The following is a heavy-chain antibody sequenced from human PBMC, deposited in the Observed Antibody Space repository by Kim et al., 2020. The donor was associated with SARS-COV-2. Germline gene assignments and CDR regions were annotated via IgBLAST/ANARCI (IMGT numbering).Heavy chain of an antibody. Sequence: ASVKVSCKASGYTFTGYYMHWVRQAPGQGLEWMGWINPNSGGTNYAQKFQGRVTMTRDTSISTAYMELSRLRSDDTVVYYCARVIRKKWAIWYFDLWGRGTLVTVSS. CDR1: GYTFTGYY. V-gene: IGHV1-2*02. D-gene: IGHD1-26*01. CDR3: ARVIRKKWAIWYFDL. CDR2: INPNSGGT. J-gene: IGHJ2*01.